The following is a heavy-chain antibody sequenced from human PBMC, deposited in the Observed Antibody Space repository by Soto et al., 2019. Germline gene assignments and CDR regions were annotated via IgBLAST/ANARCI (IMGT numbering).Heavy chain of an antibody. J-gene: IGHJ3*01. D-gene: IGHD4-17*01. CDR3: ATIGDHDGFDV. Sequence: EVQLAESGGGLVMPEESLRLSCAASGFTFIGYNMKWVRQAPGKGLEWVASISTSSIEIFYSDLVRGRFTIFRDNARNSLYLQMNSLRAEDTAVYYCATIGDHDGFDVWGQGTTVTVSS. CDR1: GFTFIGYN. CDR2: ISTSSIEI. V-gene: IGHV3-21*06.